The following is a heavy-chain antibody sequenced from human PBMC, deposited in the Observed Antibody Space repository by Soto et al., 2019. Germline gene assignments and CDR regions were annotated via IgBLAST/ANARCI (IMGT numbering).Heavy chain of an antibody. CDR3: AKDKDPQLERPFYY. CDR2: ISGRGDNT. CDR1: GFTFSSYA. V-gene: IGHV3-23*01. J-gene: IGHJ4*02. Sequence: EVQLLESGGGLVQPGGSLRLSCAASGFTFSSYAMSWVRQAPGKGLEWVSSISGRGDNTSYADSVKGRFTMSSDNSKNTLYLQLNSLRAEDTAVYYCAKDKDPQLERPFYYWGQGTLVTVSS. D-gene: IGHD1-1*01.